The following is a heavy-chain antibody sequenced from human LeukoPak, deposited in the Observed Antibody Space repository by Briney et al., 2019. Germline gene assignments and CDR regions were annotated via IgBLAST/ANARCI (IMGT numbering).Heavy chain of an antibody. Sequence: GGSLRLSCAASGFTFSSYLMSWVRQARGKGLEWVANIKQDGSEKYYVDSVKGRFTISRDNAKNSLYLQMNSRRAEDTAVYYCATTDLYGSVSYYGDYWGQGTLVTVSS. D-gene: IGHD3-10*01. J-gene: IGHJ4*02. CDR1: GFTFSSYL. V-gene: IGHV3-7*01. CDR2: IKQDGSEK. CDR3: ATTDLYGSVSYYGDY.